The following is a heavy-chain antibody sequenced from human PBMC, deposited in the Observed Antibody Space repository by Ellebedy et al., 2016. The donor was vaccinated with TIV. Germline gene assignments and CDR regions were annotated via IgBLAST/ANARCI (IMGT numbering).Heavy chain of an antibody. V-gene: IGHV3-11*03. CDR1: GFSFSDYY. J-gene: IGHJ4*02. CDR3: ARAVAGSPDC. CDR2: ITSSGTYT. D-gene: IGHD6-19*01. Sequence: GESLKISXEASGFSFSDYYMSWIRQAPGKGLEWVSYITSSGTYTLYVDSVKGRFTVSRDNAKNSLYLQMNSLRAEDTAVYYCARAVAGSPDCWGQGTLVTVSS.